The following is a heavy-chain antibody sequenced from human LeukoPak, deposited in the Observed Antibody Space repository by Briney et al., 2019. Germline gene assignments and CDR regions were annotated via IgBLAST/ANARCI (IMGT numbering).Heavy chain of an antibody. D-gene: IGHD6-13*01. CDR1: GGSISSGDYY. CDR3: ARGVGSSWYGD. CDR2: IYYSGSA. J-gene: IGHJ4*02. Sequence: SGTLSLTCTVSGGSISSGDYYWTWIRQPPGKGLEGIGYIYYSGSAYYSPSLKSRLTISVDTSKNQFSLNLNYVTAADTAVYYCARGVGSSWYGDWGQGTLVSVSS. V-gene: IGHV4-30-4*01.